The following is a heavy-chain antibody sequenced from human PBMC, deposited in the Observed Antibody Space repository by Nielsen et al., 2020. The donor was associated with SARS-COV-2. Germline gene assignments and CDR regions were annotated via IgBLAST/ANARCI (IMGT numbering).Heavy chain of an antibody. D-gene: IGHD2-15*01. CDR2: IKQDGSKK. Sequence: GESLKISCAASGFTFSSYWMSWVRQAPGKGLEWVANIKQDGSKKYYVDSVKGRFTISRDNAKNSLYLQMNSLRAEDTAVYYCARDLYCSGGSCYSHGMDVWGQGTTVTVSS. CDR3: ARDLYCSGGSCYSHGMDV. J-gene: IGHJ6*02. V-gene: IGHV3-7*03. CDR1: GFTFSSYW.